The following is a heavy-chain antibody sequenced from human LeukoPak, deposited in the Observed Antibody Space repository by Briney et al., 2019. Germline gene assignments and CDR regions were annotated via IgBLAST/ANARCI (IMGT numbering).Heavy chain of an antibody. CDR1: GFTFSSYW. V-gene: IGHV3-7*01. J-gene: IGHJ5*02. Sequence: GGSLRLSCAASGFTFSSYWMSWVRQAPGKGLEWVANIKQDGSEKYYVDSVKGRFTISRDNSKNTLYLQMNSLRAEDTAVYYCAREGVAARPDLGWFDPWGQGTLVTVSS. CDR3: AREGVAARPDLGWFDP. CDR2: IKQDGSEK. D-gene: IGHD6-6*01.